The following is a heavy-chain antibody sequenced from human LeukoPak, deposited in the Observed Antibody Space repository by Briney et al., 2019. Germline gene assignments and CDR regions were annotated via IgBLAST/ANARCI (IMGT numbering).Heavy chain of an antibody. D-gene: IGHD3-9*01. Sequence: GSSVKVSCKASGGTFSSYAISWVRQAPGQGLEWMGRIIPILGIANYAQKFQGRVTITADKSTSTAYMELSSLRSEDTAVYYCATYGAGILTGYYFDYWGQGTLVTVSS. CDR1: GGTFSSYA. CDR2: IIPILGIA. V-gene: IGHV1-69*04. CDR3: ATYGAGILTGYYFDY. J-gene: IGHJ4*02.